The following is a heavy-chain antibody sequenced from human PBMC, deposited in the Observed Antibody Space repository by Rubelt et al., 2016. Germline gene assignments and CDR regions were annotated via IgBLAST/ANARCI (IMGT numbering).Heavy chain of an antibody. Sequence: QVQLQESGPGLVKPSKTLSLTCAVYGGSFSGYYWSWIRQPPGKGLEWIGEINHSGSTNYTPSLKIRFTISVVPSKNQFSLKLSFGTAADTAVYYCARADVVVGGVYYYYYYGMDVWGQGTTVTVSS. CDR1: GGSFSGYY. D-gene: IGHD2-15*01. CDR2: INHSGST. V-gene: IGHV4-34*09. J-gene: IGHJ6*02. CDR3: ARADVVVGGVYYYYYYGMDV.